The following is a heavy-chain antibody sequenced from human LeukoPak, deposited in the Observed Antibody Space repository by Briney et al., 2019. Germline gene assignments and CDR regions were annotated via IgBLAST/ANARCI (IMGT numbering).Heavy chain of an antibody. CDR1: GYSFTSYW. J-gene: IGHJ5*02. V-gene: IGHV5-10-1*01. CDR2: IDPSDSYT. Sequence: GESLRISCKGSGYSFTSYWISWVRQMPGKGLEWIGRIDPSDSYTNYSPSFQGHVTISADKSISTASLQWSSLKASDTAMYYCAREPIVVVVAATHWFDPWGQGTLVTVSS. D-gene: IGHD2-15*01. CDR3: AREPIVVVVAATHWFDP.